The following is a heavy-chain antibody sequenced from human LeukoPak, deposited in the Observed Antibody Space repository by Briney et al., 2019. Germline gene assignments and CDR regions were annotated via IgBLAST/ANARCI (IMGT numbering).Heavy chain of an antibody. J-gene: IGHJ4*02. V-gene: IGHV3-23*01. CDR2: ISGSGGST. CDR3: AKVSIVVVPAATYFDY. D-gene: IGHD2-2*01. Sequence: GGSLRLSCAASGFTFSSYAMSWVRQAPGKGLEWVSAISGSGGSTYYADSVKGRFTISRDNSKNTLYLQMNSLRAEDTAVYYCAKVSIVVVPAATYFDYWGQGTLVTVSS. CDR1: GFTFSSYA.